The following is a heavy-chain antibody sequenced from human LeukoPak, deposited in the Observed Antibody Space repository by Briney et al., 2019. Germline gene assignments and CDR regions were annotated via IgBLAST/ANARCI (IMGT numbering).Heavy chain of an antibody. D-gene: IGHD2-8*01. CDR2: INPNSGDT. J-gene: IGHJ4*02. Sequence: ASVTVSCKTFGYTFTDYHMHCVRQAPGEGLEWMVWINPNSGDTNYAQKFQGRVTMTRDTTISTAYMELSRLRSDDTAVFYCATLMAHLDYWGQGTLVTVSS. V-gene: IGHV1-2*02. CDR1: GYTFTDYH. CDR3: ATLMAHLDY.